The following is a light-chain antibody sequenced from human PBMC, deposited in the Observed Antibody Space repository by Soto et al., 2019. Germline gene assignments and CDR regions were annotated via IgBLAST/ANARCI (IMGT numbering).Light chain of an antibody. V-gene: IGKV3-11*01. J-gene: IGKJ5*01. CDR2: DAS. Sequence: IVLTQSPATLSLSPWERATLSCRASQSVSTYLAWYQQRPGQAPRLLLYDASYRATDIPPRFSGSGSGTDFTLTISSLEPEDFAVYYCQQRSSWPPTITFGQGTRLEIK. CDR1: QSVSTY. CDR3: QQRSSWPPTIT.